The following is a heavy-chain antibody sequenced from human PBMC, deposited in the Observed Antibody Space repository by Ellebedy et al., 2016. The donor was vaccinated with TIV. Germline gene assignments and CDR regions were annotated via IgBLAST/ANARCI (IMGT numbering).Heavy chain of an antibody. J-gene: IGHJ4*02. CDR2: ISTGSSYI. Sequence: GGSLRLSCAASGFTFSSYSMKWVRQAPGKGLEWVSSISTGSSYIHYADSVKGRFTISRDNAKNSLYLEMDSLRAEDTAVYYCARDSAHIVVVTAAFDYWGQGTLVTVSS. CDR3: ARDSAHIVVVTAAFDY. CDR1: GFTFSSYS. V-gene: IGHV3-21*01. D-gene: IGHD2-21*02.